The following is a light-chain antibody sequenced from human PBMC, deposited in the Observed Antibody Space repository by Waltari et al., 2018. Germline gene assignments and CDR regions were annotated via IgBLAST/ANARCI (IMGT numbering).Light chain of an antibody. V-gene: IGKV3-15*01. CDR3: QQYNNWPPGT. J-gene: IGKJ1*01. Sequence: EIVMTQSPATLSVSPGERATPPCRASQSVSSNLAWYQQKPGQAPRLLIYGASTRATGIPARFSGSGSGTEFTLTISSMQSEDFAVYYCQQYNNWPPGTFGQGTKVEIK. CDR1: QSVSSN. CDR2: GAS.